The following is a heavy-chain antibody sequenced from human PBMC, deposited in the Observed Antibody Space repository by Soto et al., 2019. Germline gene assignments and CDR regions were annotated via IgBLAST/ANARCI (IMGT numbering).Heavy chain of an antibody. J-gene: IGHJ3*02. CDR2: INAGNGDT. CDR1: GYTVTNYA. D-gene: IGHD2-15*01. V-gene: IGHV1-3*01. Sequence: ASVKVSCKASGYTVTNYAIHWVRQAPGQRLEWMGWINAGNGDTKYSQKLQGRATITRDTSASIIYMELSSLRSEDTALYYCASAPQWSDAFDIWGQGTLVTVSS. CDR3: ASAPQWSDAFDI.